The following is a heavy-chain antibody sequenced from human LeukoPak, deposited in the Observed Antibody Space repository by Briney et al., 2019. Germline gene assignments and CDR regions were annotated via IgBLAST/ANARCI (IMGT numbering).Heavy chain of an antibody. Sequence: GESLKISCKGSGYSFTSYWIGWVRQMPGKGLEWMGIIYPGDSDTRYSPSFQGQVTISADKSISTAYLQWSSLKASDTAMYYCARHGSGSYYGDYFDYWGQGTLVTVSS. CDR2: IYPGDSDT. D-gene: IGHD1-26*01. CDR1: GYSFTSYW. J-gene: IGHJ4*02. V-gene: IGHV5-51*01. CDR3: ARHGSGSYYGDYFDY.